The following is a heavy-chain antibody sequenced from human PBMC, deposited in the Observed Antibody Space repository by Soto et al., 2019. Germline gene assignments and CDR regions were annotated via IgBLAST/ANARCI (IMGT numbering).Heavy chain of an antibody. D-gene: IGHD3-10*01. V-gene: IGHV4-39*01. CDR3: ARLSGTRGLIDF. Sequence: GTLSLTCAVSGGSISSSSYYWGWIRQPPGKGLEWIVSIYFSGSTYYNPSLKSRVTSSIDTSKNQFSLNLNSVTAADTAVYYCARLSGTRGLIDFWGQGTLVTVS. CDR1: GGSISSSSYY. J-gene: IGHJ4*02. CDR2: IYFSGST.